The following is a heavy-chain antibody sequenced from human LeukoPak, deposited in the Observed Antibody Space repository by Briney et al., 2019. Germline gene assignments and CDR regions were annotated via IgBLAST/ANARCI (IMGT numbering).Heavy chain of an antibody. Sequence: GSLRLPCAASGFTFSSYWMSWVRQAPGKGLEWIGSIYYSGSTYYNPSLKSRVTISVDTSKNQFSLKLSSVTAADTAVYYCATEGSDYDFWSGSPRNWFDPWGQGTLVTVSS. CDR3: ATEGSDYDFWSGSPRNWFDP. CDR2: IYYSGST. J-gene: IGHJ5*02. V-gene: IGHV4-59*05. D-gene: IGHD3-3*01. CDR1: GFTFSSYW.